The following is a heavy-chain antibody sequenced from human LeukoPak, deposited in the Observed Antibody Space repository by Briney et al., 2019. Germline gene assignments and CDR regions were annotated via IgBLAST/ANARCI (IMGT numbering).Heavy chain of an antibody. CDR2: MNPNSGNT. Sequence: ASVKVSCKASEYTFTSYDINWVRQATGQGLEWMGWMNPNSGNTGYAQKFQGRVTMTRNTSISTAYMELNSLRSEDTAVYYCARLATRGRSSGYDFDYWGQGTLVTVSS. J-gene: IGHJ4*02. D-gene: IGHD5-12*01. CDR3: ARLATRGRSSGYDFDY. V-gene: IGHV1-8*01. CDR1: EYTFTSYD.